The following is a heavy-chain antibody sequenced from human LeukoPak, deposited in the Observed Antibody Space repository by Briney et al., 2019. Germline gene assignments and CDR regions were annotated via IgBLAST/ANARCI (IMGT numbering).Heavy chain of an antibody. J-gene: IGHJ6*03. Sequence: ASVKVSCKASGYTFTGYYMHWVRQAPGQGLEWMGWISAYNGNTNYAQKLQGRVTMTTDTSTSTAYMELRSLRSDDTAVYYCARDMISGLLWFGESSSYMDVWGKGTTVTVSS. CDR1: GYTFTGYY. CDR2: ISAYNGNT. V-gene: IGHV1-18*04. CDR3: ARDMISGLLWFGESSSYMDV. D-gene: IGHD3-10*01.